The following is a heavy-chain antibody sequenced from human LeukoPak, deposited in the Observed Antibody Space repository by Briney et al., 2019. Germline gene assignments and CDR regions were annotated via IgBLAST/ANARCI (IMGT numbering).Heavy chain of an antibody. CDR3: ARASGKLLFDY. Sequence: PSETLSLTCTVSGGSISSGDYYWSWIRQPPGKGLEWIGYIYYSGSTYYNPSLKSRVTISVDTSKNQFSLKLSSVTAADTAVYYCARASGKLLFDYWGQGTLVTVSS. CDR1: GGSISSGDYY. D-gene: IGHD3-10*01. J-gene: IGHJ4*02. CDR2: IYYSGST. V-gene: IGHV4-30-4*08.